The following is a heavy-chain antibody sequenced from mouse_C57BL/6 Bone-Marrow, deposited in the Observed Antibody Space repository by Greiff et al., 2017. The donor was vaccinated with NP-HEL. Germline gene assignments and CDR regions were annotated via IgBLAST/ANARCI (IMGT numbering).Heavy chain of an antibody. V-gene: IGHV1-80*01. CDR1: GYAFSSYW. J-gene: IGHJ1*03. D-gene: IGHD2-3*01. CDR2: IYPGDGDT. CDR3: AHDGYSWYFDV. Sequence: VQGVESGAELVKPGASVKISCKASGYAFSSYWMNWVKQRPGKGLEWIGQIYPGDGDTNYNGKFKGKATLTADKSSSTAYMQLSSLTSEDSAVYFCAHDGYSWYFDVWGTGTTVTVSS.